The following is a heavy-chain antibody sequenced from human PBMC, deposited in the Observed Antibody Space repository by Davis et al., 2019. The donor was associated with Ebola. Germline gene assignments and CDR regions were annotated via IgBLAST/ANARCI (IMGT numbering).Heavy chain of an antibody. D-gene: IGHD2-21*01. V-gene: IGHV5-51*01. CDR3: ARRLAIRNDAFDV. J-gene: IGHJ3*01. CDR2: IYPIDSDT. Sequence: GGSLRLSCKGSGYSFTKYWIGWVRQMPGKGLELMGIIYPIDSDTRYSPSFQGQVTISVDKSTTAAYLQWSSLRASDTAISYCARRLAIRNDAFDVWGQGTMVTVSS. CDR1: GYSFTKYW.